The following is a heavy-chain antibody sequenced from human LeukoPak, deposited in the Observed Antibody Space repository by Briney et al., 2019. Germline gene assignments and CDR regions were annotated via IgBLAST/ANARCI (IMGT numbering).Heavy chain of an antibody. CDR2: IYSGGST. V-gene: IGHV3-53*05. J-gene: IGHJ4*02. Sequence: GGSLRLSCAASGFTVSSNYMSWVRQAPGKGLEWVSVIYSGGSTYYADSVKGRFTISRDNSKNTLYLQMNSLRAEDTAVYYCAKSPAGYNWNYDYWGQGTLVTVSS. CDR3: AKSPAGYNWNYDY. D-gene: IGHD1-7*01. CDR1: GFTVSSNY.